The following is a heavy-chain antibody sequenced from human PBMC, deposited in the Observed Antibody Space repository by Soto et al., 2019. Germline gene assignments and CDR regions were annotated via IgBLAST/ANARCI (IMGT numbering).Heavy chain of an antibody. J-gene: IGHJ4*02. CDR3: ARAWGSSGYWSGFDF. CDR2: ISYEGSNK. D-gene: IGHD3-22*01. V-gene: IGHV3-30-3*01. CDR1: GFTFSSYA. Sequence: QVPLVESGGGVVQPGRSLRLSCAASGFTFSSYAMHWVRQAPGKGLEWVAVISYEGSNKYYADSVKGRFTISRDNSKSTLDLQMNSLRDEDTAVYYCARAWGSSGYWSGFDFWGQGTLVTVSS.